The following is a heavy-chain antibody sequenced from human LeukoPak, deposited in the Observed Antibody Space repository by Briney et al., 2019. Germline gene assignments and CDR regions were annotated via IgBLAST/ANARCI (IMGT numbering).Heavy chain of an antibody. Sequence: GGSLRLSCAASGFTVSGNYMSWVRQAPGKGLEWVSVIYSGGSTYYADSVKGRFTISRDNSKNTLYLQMNSLRAEDTAVYYCARDRGSVDSRYGMDVWGQGTTVTVSS. CDR3: ARDRGSVDSRYGMDV. V-gene: IGHV3-66*01. D-gene: IGHD3-10*01. CDR2: IYSGGST. J-gene: IGHJ6*02. CDR1: GFTVSGNY.